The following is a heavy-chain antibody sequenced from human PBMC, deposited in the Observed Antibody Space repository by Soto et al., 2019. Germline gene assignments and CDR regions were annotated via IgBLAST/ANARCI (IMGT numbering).Heavy chain of an antibody. CDR2: ISSSSSYI. CDR3: ARARGAVTTLVDY. J-gene: IGHJ4*02. CDR1: GFTFSSYS. D-gene: IGHD4-17*01. Sequence: EVQLVESGGGLVKPGGSLRLSCAASGFTFSSYSMNWVRQAPGKGLEWVSSISSSSSYIYYTDSVKGRFTISRDNAKNSRYLQMNSLRAEDTAVYYCARARGAVTTLVDYWGQGTLVTVSS. V-gene: IGHV3-21*01.